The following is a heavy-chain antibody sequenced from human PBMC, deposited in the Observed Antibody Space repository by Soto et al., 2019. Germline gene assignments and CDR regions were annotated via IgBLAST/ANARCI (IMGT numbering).Heavy chain of an antibody. J-gene: IGHJ6*02. CDR1: GGSIGSSSYY. V-gene: IGHV4-39*02. CDR2: IYYSGST. D-gene: IGHD6-13*01. Sequence: SETLSLTCTVSGGSIGSSSYYWGWIRQPPGKGLEWIGSIYYSGSTCYNPSLKSRVTISVDTSKNQFSLKLSSVTAADTAVYYCARDYSSSWYYYYGMDVWGQGTTVTVSS. CDR3: ARDYSSSWYYYYGMDV.